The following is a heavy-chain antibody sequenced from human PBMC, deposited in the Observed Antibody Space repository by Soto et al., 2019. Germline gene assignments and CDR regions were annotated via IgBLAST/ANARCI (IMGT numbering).Heavy chain of an antibody. V-gene: IGHV1-2*04. J-gene: IGHJ6*02. CDR3: ARGSILTGYYRTYGMDV. Sequence: ASVKVSCKASGYTFTGYYMHWVRQAPGQGLEWMGWINPNSGGTNYAQKFQGWVTMTRDTSISTAYMELSRLRSDDTAVYYCARGSILTGYYRTYGMDVWGQGTTVTVS. CDR2: INPNSGGT. CDR1: GYTFTGYY. D-gene: IGHD3-9*01.